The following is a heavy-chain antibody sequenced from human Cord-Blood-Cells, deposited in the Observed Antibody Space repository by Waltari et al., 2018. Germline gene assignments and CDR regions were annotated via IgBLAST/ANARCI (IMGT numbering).Heavy chain of an antibody. CDR3: ARVRYSSGFLLDY. CDR1: VFTFSNYA. Sequence: QVQLVESGGGVVQPGRSLRLSCAASVFTFSNYAMHWVRQAPGKGLEWVAVISYDGSNKYYADSVKGRFTISRDNSKNTLYLQMNSLRAEDTAVYYCARVRYSSGFLLDYWGQGTLVTVSS. V-gene: IGHV3-30*04. CDR2: ISYDGSNK. D-gene: IGHD6-19*01. J-gene: IGHJ4*02.